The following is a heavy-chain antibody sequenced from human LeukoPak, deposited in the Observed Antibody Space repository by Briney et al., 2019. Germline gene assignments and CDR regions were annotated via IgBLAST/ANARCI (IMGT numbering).Heavy chain of an antibody. CDR1: GFTFSSYA. J-gene: IGHJ4*02. V-gene: IGHV3-64*01. CDR2: ISSNGGST. Sequence: GGSLRLSCAASGFTFSSYAMHWVRQAPGKGLEYVSAISSNGGSTYYANSVKGRFTISRDNSKNTLYLQMGSLRAEDMAVYYCARDSGRYSGYEWEFDYWGQGTLVTVSS. D-gene: IGHD5-12*01. CDR3: ARDSGRYSGYEWEFDY.